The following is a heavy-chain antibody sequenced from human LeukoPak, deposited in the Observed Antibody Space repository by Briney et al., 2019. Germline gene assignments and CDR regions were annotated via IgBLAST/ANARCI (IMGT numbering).Heavy chain of an antibody. CDR1: GGSISTFS. Sequence: SETLSLTCTVSGGSISTFSWSWIRQFPGKGLEWIGSIYIKSTNYNPSLKSRVAISVDTSKNQFSLRLDSVATADTAVYYCARDTTVASGMQYWGQGTLVTVSS. D-gene: IGHD6-19*01. J-gene: IGHJ4*02. V-gene: IGHV4-59*01. CDR2: IYIKST. CDR3: ARDTTVASGMQY.